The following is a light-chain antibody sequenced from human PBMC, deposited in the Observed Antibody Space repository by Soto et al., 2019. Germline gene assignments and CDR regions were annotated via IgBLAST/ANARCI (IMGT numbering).Light chain of an antibody. V-gene: IGKV3-15*01. CDR3: HQYAVSPLT. CDR1: QSVSSY. Sequence: EIVMTQSPATLSVSPGERATLSCRASQSVSSYLAWYQQKPGQAPRLLIYDASTRATGIPVRFSGSGSGTDFTLSVTRLEPEDFAVYYCHQYAVSPLTFGGGTKVDIK. J-gene: IGKJ4*01. CDR2: DAS.